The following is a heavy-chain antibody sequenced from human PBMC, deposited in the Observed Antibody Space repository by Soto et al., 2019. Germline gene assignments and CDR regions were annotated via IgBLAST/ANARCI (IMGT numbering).Heavy chain of an antibody. D-gene: IGHD6-6*01. CDR2: IFSGGNA. V-gene: IGHV3-53*01. J-gene: IGHJ4*02. Sequence: GGSLRLSCAVSGVTVNSNFMSWVRQAPGKGLEWVSVIFSGGNADYADSVKGRFIMSRDISKNTLYLQMNSLRAEDTAVYFCVKEYRGAFDYWGQGTLVTVSS. CDR1: GVTVNSNF. CDR3: VKEYRGAFDY.